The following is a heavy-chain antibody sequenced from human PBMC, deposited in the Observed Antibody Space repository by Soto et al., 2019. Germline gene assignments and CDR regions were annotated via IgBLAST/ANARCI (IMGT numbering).Heavy chain of an antibody. V-gene: IGHV3-23*01. CDR3: AKDLKFSGWLSAQTFDY. CDR2: ITGSGDST. J-gene: IGHJ4*02. CDR1: GFTFSSHA. Sequence: EVQLLESGGGLVQPGGSLRLSCAVSGFTFSSHAMSWVRQAPGKGLECVSSITGSGDSTYYADSVKGRFTISRDKSKSTLYLQMNSLRAEDTAVYYCAKDLKFSGWLSAQTFDYWGQGTQVTVSP. D-gene: IGHD6-19*01.